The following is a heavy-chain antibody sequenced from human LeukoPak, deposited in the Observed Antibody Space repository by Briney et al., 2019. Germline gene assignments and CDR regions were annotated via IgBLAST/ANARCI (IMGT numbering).Heavy chain of an antibody. V-gene: IGHV4-38-2*02. CDR1: GYSISSGYY. Sequence: SETLSLTCTVSGYSISSGYYWGWIRQPPGKGLEWIGSIYHSGSTNYNPSLKSRVTISVDTSKNQFSLKLSSVTAADTAVYYCARALPYVDGHFDIWGQGTMVTVSS. J-gene: IGHJ3*02. CDR2: IYHSGST. CDR3: ARALPYVDGHFDI. D-gene: IGHD3-16*01.